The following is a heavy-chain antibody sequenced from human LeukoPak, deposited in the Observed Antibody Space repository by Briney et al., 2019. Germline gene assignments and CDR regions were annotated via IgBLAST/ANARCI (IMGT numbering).Heavy chain of an antibody. CDR3: AKADYGRDIVVVPAAHSTQYVYYFDY. CDR2: ISGSGGST. J-gene: IGHJ4*02. CDR1: GFTFSSYG. V-gene: IGHV3-23*01. Sequence: GGTLRLSCAASGFTFSSYGMSWVRQAPGKGLEWVSAISGSGGSTYYADSVKGRFTISRDNSKNTLYLQMNSLRAEDTAVYYCAKADYGRDIVVVPAAHSTQYVYYFDYWGQGTLVTVSS. D-gene: IGHD2-2*01.